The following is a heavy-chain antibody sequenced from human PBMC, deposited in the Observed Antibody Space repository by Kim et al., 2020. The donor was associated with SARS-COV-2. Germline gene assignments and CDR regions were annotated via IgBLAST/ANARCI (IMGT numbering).Heavy chain of an antibody. J-gene: IGHJ6*03. Sequence: SETLSLTCTVSGGSISSYYWSWIGQPPGKGLEWIGYIYYSGSTNYNPSLKSRVTISVDTSKNQFSLKLSSVTAADTAVYYCARGGYDYIWGSYRPDYYYYYMDVWGKGTTVTVSS. CDR1: GGSISSYY. V-gene: IGHV4-59*01. D-gene: IGHD3-16*02. CDR2: IYYSGST. CDR3: ARGGYDYIWGSYRPDYYYYYMDV.